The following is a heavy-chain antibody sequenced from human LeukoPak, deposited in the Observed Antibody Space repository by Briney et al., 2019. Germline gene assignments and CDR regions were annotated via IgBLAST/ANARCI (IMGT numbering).Heavy chain of an antibody. J-gene: IGHJ5*02. CDR3: AKDQGSGWPNWFDP. CDR1: GFTFSSYG. D-gene: IGHD6-19*01. CDR2: IRYDGSNK. V-gene: IGHV3-30*02. Sequence: GGSLRLSCAASGFTFSSYGMHWVRQAPGKGLEWVAFIRYDGSNKYYADSVKGRFTISRDNSKNTLYLQMNSLRAEDTAVYYCAKDQGSGWPNWFDPWGQGTLVTGSS.